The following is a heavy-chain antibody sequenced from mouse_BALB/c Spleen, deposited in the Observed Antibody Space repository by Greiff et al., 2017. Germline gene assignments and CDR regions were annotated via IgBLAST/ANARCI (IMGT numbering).Heavy chain of an antibody. D-gene: IGHD2-4*01. Sequence: DVHLVESGGGLVQPGGSRKLSCAASGFTFSSFGMHWVRQAPEKGLEWVAYISSGSSTIYYADTVKGRFTISRDNPKNTLFLQMTSLRSEDTAMYYCARDDYDPYYYAMDYWGQGTSVTVSS. CDR1: GFTFSSFG. CDR2: ISSGSSTI. CDR3: ARDDYDPYYYAMDY. J-gene: IGHJ4*01. V-gene: IGHV5-17*02.